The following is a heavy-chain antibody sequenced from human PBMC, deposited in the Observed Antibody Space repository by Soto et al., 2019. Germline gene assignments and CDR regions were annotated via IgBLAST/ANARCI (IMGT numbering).Heavy chain of an antibody. CDR3: ARDRAGALYFDY. CDR1: GGSISSGGYY. V-gene: IGHV4-31*03. CDR2: IYYSGST. J-gene: IGHJ4*02. Sequence: QVQLQESGPGLVKPSQTLSLTCTVSGGSISSGGYYWSWIRQHPGKGLEWIGYIYYSGSTYYNPSLTSRVTISVDVSKNQFSLKLSSVTAADTAVYYCARDRAGALYFDYWGQGTLVTVSS. D-gene: IGHD6-13*01.